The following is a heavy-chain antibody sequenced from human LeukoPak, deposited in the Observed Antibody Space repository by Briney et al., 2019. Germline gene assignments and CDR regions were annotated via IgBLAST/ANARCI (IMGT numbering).Heavy chain of an antibody. CDR1: GFTFTRSA. D-gene: IGHD6-13*01. V-gene: IGHV1-58*01. J-gene: IGHJ2*01. CDR2: IVVGSGNT. CDR3: AAGFGSSWYDCYFDL. Sequence: SVTVSCKASGFTFTRSAVEWLRQARGQRREGIGWIVVGSGNTKYGQKFQERVTITRDMSTSTAYMELSRLRTEDTAVYYCAAGFGSSWYDCYFDLWGRGTPVSSSS.